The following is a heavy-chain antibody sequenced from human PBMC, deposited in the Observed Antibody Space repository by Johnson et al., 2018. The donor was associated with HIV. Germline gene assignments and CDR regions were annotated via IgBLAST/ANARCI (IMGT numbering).Heavy chain of an antibody. CDR3: VRGSLTDDSFAD. J-gene: IGHJ3*01. D-gene: IGHD2-8*01. V-gene: IGHV3-30*04. Sequence: QVQLVESGGGVVQPGRSLRLSCAASRFTFSSFAMHWVRQAPGKGLEWVAVMSYDGISEYNADSVRGRFTVSRDNSKNTLSLQMNSLTTEDTAIYYCVRGSLTDDSFADWGQGTMVLVSS. CDR2: MSYDGISE. CDR1: RFTFSSFA.